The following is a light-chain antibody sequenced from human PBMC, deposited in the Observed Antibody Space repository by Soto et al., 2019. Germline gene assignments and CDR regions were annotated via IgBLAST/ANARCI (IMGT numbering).Light chain of an antibody. CDR3: QHRLT. Sequence: DIQMTQSPSSMSATVGDRVTITCQAIQDISNYLNWYQQKPGKAPKLLIYDASNLETGVPSRFSGSGSCTDFTFTISSLQPEDIATYYCQHRLTFGAGTKV. CDR2: DAS. CDR1: QDISNY. V-gene: IGKV1-33*01. J-gene: IGKJ4*01.